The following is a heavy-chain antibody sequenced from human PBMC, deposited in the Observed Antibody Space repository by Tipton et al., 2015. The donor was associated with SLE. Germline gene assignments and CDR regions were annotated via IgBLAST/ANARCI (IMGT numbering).Heavy chain of an antibody. Sequence: RSLRLSCAVSGFSLNNYGVFWVRQAPGKGLDWVTVIAYDGVNKYYADSVKGRFTISRDDSKNEVDLQMNSLRVEDTAVYYCAKQAKGADGYGYTHYAMDVWGQGTTVTVS. J-gene: IGHJ6*02. CDR3: AKQAKGADGYGYTHYAMDV. CDR1: GFSLNNYG. CDR2: IAYDGVNK. D-gene: IGHD5-18*01. V-gene: IGHV3-30*19.